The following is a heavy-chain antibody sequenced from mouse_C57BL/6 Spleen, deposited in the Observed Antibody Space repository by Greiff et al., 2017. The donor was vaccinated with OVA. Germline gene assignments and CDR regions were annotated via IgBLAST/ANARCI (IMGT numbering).Heavy chain of an antibody. CDR1: GYYITNTY. CDR2: IDPANGNT. D-gene: IGHD2-4*01. J-gene: IGHJ4*01. V-gene: IGHV14-3*01. CDR3: ARGYEYDGYAMDD. Sequence: EVQLQQSVPELVRPGASVKLSCTASGYYITNTYMHWVKQRPEQSLEWIGRIDPANGNTKYAPKFQGKATITADTSSNTAYLQLRSLTSEDTANYYGARGYEYDGYAMDDWGQGTSVTVSS.